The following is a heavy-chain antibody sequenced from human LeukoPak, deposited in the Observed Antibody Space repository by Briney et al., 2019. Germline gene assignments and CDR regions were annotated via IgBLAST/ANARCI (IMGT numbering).Heavy chain of an antibody. Sequence: KPSETLSLTCTVSGASISSYYWSWIRQPPGRGLEWIGYVHYSGSTNYNPSLRSRVTTSVDTPNNQFSLKLSSVTAADTAVYYCARALVSSAWYFDLWGRGTLVTVSS. V-gene: IGHV4-59*01. CDR3: ARALVSSAWYFDL. CDR2: VHYSGST. D-gene: IGHD3-16*02. CDR1: GASISSYY. J-gene: IGHJ2*01.